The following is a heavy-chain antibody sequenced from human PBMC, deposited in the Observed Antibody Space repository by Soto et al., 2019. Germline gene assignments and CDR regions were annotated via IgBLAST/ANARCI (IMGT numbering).Heavy chain of an antibody. CDR3: ARVDTLTAGVHY. D-gene: IGHD6-13*01. V-gene: IGHV3-33*01. J-gene: IGHJ4*02. CDR1: GFTFSSYG. CDR2: IWYDGSNK. Sequence: PGGSLRLSCAASGFTFSSYGMHWVRQAPGKGLEWVAVIWYDGSNKYYVDSVKGRFTISRDNSKNTLFLQMNSLRAEDTAVYYCARVDTLTAGVHYWGLGTLVTVSS.